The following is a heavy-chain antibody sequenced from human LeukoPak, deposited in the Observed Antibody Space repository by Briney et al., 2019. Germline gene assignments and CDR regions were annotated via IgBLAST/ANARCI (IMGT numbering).Heavy chain of an antibody. J-gene: IGHJ6*02. CDR2: IYTSGST. D-gene: IGHD6-13*01. CDR1: GGSISSYY. Sequence: SETLSLTCTVSGGSISSYYWSWIRQPAGKGLEWIGRIYTSGSTNYNPSLKSRVTMSVDTSKNQFSLKLSSVTAADTAAYYCARDWASSIAAAAKSTDYGMDVWGQGTTVTVSS. V-gene: IGHV4-4*07. CDR3: ARDWASSIAAAAKSTDYGMDV.